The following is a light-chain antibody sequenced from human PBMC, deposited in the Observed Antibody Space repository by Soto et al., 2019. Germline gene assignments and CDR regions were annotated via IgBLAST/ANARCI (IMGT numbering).Light chain of an antibody. CDR3: QQYNTWPPIT. CDR2: GAS. CDR1: QSVSSN. J-gene: IGKJ5*01. V-gene: IGKV3-15*01. Sequence: EIVMTQSPATLSVSPGERATLSCRASQSVSSNLAWYQQKPGQAPRLLIYGASTRATGIPARFSGSGSGTEFTLTISSLQSEDFAVYYCQQYNTWPPITFGQGTRLEGK.